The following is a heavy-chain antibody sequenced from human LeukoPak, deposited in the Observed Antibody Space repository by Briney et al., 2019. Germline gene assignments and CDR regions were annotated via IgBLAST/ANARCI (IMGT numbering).Heavy chain of an antibody. CDR2: ISGSGGST. J-gene: IGHJ3*02. D-gene: IGHD3-9*01. Sequence: GGSLRLSCVASGFTFSSYAMSWVRQAPGKGLEWVSAISGSGGSTYYADSVKGRFTISRDNSKNTLYLQMNSLRAEDTAAYYCAKDAQEILTGYPDAFDIWGQGTMVTVSS. V-gene: IGHV3-23*01. CDR3: AKDAQEILTGYPDAFDI. CDR1: GFTFSSYA.